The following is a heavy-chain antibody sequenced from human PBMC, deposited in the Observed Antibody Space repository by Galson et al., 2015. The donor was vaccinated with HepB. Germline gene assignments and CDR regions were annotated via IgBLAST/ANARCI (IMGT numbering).Heavy chain of an antibody. CDR1: GFTFSDFT. D-gene: IGHD3-9*01. J-gene: IGHJ4*02. CDR3: ATVGRPGNYDIMFDY. V-gene: IGHV3-30*10. CDR2: VSYDEVHK. Sequence: SLRLSCAASGFTFSDFTMNWVRQAPGKGLEWVALVSYDEVHKSYTDSVKGRFTISRDISKNTLYLEMNSLRREDTAVYYCATVGRPGNYDIMFDYWGQGTLVTVSS.